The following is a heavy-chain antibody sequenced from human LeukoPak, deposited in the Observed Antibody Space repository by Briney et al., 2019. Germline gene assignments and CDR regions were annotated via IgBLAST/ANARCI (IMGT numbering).Heavy chain of an antibody. J-gene: IGHJ4*02. CDR3: AKFWRLGESSPDY. V-gene: IGHV3-23*01. D-gene: IGHD3-16*02. CDR2: ISGSGGST. CDR1: GFTFSSYA. Sequence: PGGSLRLSCAASGFTFSSYAMSWVRQAPGKGLEWVSAISGSGGSTYYADSVKGRLTISRDNSKNTLYLQMNSLRAEDTAVYYCAKFWRLGESSPDYWGQGTLVTVSS.